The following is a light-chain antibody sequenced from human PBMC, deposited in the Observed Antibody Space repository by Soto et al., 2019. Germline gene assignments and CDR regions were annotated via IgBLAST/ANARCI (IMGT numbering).Light chain of an antibody. CDR1: QSVSSSY. Sequence: EIVLTQSPGTLSLSPGERAPLSCRASQSVSSSYLAWYQQKPGQAPRLLIYGASSRATGVPDRFSGSGSGTDVTLTISRREPEDFAVYYCQQYGSSPPLTVGQGTKVEIK. V-gene: IGKV3-20*01. J-gene: IGKJ1*01. CDR2: GAS. CDR3: QQYGSSPPLT.